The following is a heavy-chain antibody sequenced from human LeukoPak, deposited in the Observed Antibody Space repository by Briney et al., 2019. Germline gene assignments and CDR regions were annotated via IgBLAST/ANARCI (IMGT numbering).Heavy chain of an antibody. CDR1: GGSFSGYY. D-gene: IGHD1-26*01. V-gene: IGHV4-34*01. CDR3: AREREEYSGSYYD. J-gene: IGHJ4*02. Sequence: PSETLSLTCAVYGGSFSGYYWSWIRQPPGKGLEWIGEINHSGSTNYNPSLKSRVTISVDTSKNQFSLKLSSVTAADTAVYCCAREREEYSGSYYDWGQGTLVTVSS. CDR2: INHSGST.